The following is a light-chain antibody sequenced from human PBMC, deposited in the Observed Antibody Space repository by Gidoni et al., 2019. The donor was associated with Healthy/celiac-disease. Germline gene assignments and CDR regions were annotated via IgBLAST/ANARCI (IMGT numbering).Light chain of an antibody. J-gene: IGLJ2*01. Sequence: QSALTQPASVSGSPGQAITISCSGTSSDVGGYNYVSWYQQHPGKAPKLMIYEVSNRPSGVSTRFSGSKSDNTASLTISGLQAEDEADYYCSSYTSSSTPVVLGGGTKLTVL. CDR3: SSYTSSSTPVV. CDR1: SSDVGGYNY. CDR2: EVS. V-gene: IGLV2-14*01.